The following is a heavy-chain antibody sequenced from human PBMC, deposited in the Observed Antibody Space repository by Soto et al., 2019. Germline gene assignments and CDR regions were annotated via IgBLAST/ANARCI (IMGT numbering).Heavy chain of an antibody. CDR1: GFRLSAYW. V-gene: IGHV3-7*01. Sequence: EVQLVESGGGLVQPGESLRLSCEASGFRLSAYWMDWVRQAPGKGLEGVGNISPDGNERYYVDSMRGRFTISRDNAKNSVYLQMNSLRVEDTAVYYCARVEYSSDYDVLDVGGRGTVVTVSS. CDR2: ISPDGNER. D-gene: IGHD3-22*01. CDR3: ARVEYSSDYDVLDV. J-gene: IGHJ3*01.